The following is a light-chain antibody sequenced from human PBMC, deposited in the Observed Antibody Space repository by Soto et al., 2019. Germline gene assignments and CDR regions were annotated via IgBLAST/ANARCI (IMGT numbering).Light chain of an antibody. J-gene: IGKJ4*01. CDR1: QSVSDY. CDR2: DAS. Sequence: EVVLTQSPASLSLSPGDRATLYCRADQSVSDYLAWYQQKPGQPPRLLFFDASSRATGVPHRLSAGGSGTDFTLIISSLQPEDFAVYYCQQRVNWPPTFGGGTKVDIK. V-gene: IGKV3-11*01. CDR3: QQRVNWPPT.